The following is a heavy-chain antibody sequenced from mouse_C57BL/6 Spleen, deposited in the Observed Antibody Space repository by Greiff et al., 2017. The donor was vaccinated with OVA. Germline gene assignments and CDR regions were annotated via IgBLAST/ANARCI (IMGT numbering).Heavy chain of an antibody. CDR1: GSTFTSYG. CDR2: IYPRSGNT. V-gene: IGHV1-81*01. CDR3: AREGDYYAMDY. J-gene: IGHJ4*01. Sequence: QVQLQQSGAELARPGASVKLSCKASGSTFTSYGISWVKQRTGQGLEWIGEIYPRSGNTYYNEKFKGKATLTADKSSSTAYMELRSLTSEDSAVYFCAREGDYYAMDYWGQGTSVTVSS.